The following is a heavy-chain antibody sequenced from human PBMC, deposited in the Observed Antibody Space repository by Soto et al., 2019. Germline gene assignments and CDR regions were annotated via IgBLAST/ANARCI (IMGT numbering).Heavy chain of an antibody. V-gene: IGHV4-59*01. CDR2: IYYSGST. CDR3: ARTGYQLHHWYFDL. J-gene: IGHJ2*01. D-gene: IGHD2-2*01. Sequence: QVQLQESGPGLVKPSETLSLTCTVSGGSISSYYWSWIRQPPGKGLEWIGYIYYSGSTNYNPSLKSRVTXXVXTXXNQFSLKLSSVTAADTAVYYCARTGYQLHHWYFDLWGRGTLVTVSS. CDR1: GGSISSYY.